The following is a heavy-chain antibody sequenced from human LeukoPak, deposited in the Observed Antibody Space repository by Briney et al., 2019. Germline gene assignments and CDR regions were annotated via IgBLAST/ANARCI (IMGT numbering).Heavy chain of an antibody. J-gene: IGHJ4*02. Sequence: PSETLSLTCTVSGGSISSYYWSWIRQPPGKGLELIGYIYYSGSTNYNPSLKSRVTISVDTSKNQFSLKLSSVTAADTAVYYCARVFNHYDSSGYLDYWGQGTLVTVSS. D-gene: IGHD3-22*01. V-gene: IGHV4-59*01. CDR1: GGSISSYY. CDR3: ARVFNHYDSSGYLDY. CDR2: IYYSGST.